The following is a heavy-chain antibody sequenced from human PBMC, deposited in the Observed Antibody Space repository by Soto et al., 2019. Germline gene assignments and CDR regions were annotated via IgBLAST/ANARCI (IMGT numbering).Heavy chain of an antibody. V-gene: IGHV3-7*01. CDR2: INQDGGEK. J-gene: IGHJ5*02. CDR3: ARQIRGLTPNWFDP. CDR1: GFTFRSYW. Sequence: EMQLVESGGGLVQPGGSLRLSCGVSGFTFRSYWMGWVRQAPGKGLEWVANINQDGGEKYYVDSVKGRFTISRDNPRNSLYLQMDSLGVEDTAVYFCARQIRGLTPNWFDPWGQGTLVSVSS. D-gene: IGHD2-8*01.